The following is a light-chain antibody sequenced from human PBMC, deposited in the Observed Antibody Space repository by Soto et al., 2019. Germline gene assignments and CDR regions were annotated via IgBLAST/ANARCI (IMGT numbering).Light chain of an antibody. V-gene: IGKV1-6*01. Sequence: AIQMTQSPSSLSASVGDRVTITCRASQGIRNDLGWYQQKTGKAPKLLIYAASSLQSGVPSRFSGSGSATDFTLTISSLQPEDFATYYCLQDYNYPPYTFGQGTKLEIK. CDR2: AAS. CDR3: LQDYNYPPYT. CDR1: QGIRND. J-gene: IGKJ2*01.